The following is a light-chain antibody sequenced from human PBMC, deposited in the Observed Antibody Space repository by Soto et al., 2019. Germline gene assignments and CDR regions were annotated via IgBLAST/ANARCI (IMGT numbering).Light chain of an antibody. CDR1: QGISSY. Sequence: DIQLTQSPSFLSASVGDRVTITCRASQGISSYLAWYQQKPGKAPKLLIYAASTLQSGVPSRFSGSGSGTECTLTTSSLQPEDFATYYCQQLNSYPITFGQGTRLDIK. CDR3: QQLNSYPIT. J-gene: IGKJ5*01. V-gene: IGKV1-9*01. CDR2: AAS.